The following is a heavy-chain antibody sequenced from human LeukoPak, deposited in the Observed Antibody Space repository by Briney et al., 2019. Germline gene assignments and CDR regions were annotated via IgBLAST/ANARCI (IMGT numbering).Heavy chain of an antibody. V-gene: IGHV4-34*01. CDR1: GGSFSGYY. CDR2: INHSGST. J-gene: IGHJ4*02. D-gene: IGHD3-22*01. CDR3: ARSGGYYDSSTFDY. Sequence: SETLSLTCAVYGGSFSGYYWSWIRQPPGKGLEWIGEINHSGSTNYNPSLKSRVTISVDTSKNQSSLKLSSVTAADTAVYYCARSGGYYDSSTFDYWGQGTLVTVSS.